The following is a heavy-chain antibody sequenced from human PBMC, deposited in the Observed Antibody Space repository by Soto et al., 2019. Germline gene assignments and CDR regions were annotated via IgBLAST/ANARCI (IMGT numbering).Heavy chain of an antibody. CDR1: GFIFDDFA. CDR2: ISWNSDSI. V-gene: IGHV3-9*01. D-gene: IGHD3-3*01. J-gene: IGHJ4*02. CDR3: TKVGALYDFWSGPLHFDL. Sequence: EAQLVESGGGLVQPGRSLRLSCAGSGFIFDDFAIHWVRQAPGKGLEWVSGISWNSDSIGYADSVKGRFTISRDNAKNSLYLQMNSLRVEDPALYYCTKVGALYDFWSGPLHFDLWGQGTPVTVSS.